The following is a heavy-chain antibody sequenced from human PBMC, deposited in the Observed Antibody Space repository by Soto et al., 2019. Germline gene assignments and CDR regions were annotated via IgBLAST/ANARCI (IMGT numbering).Heavy chain of an antibody. CDR1: GFIFSRYW. Sequence: GGSLRLSCAASGFIFSRYWMSWVRQTPGKGLEWVANIKEDGSEKYYVDSVKGRFTISRDNAKNSLYLQINSLRAEDTAVYYCARDSSGYPFDYWGQGTLVTVSS. J-gene: IGHJ4*02. V-gene: IGHV3-7*03. D-gene: IGHD5-12*01. CDR3: ARDSSGYPFDY. CDR2: IKEDGSEK.